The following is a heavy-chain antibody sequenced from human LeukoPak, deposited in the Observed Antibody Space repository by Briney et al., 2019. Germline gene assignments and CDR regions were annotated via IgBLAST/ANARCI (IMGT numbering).Heavy chain of an antibody. CDR1: GGSICSYY. J-gene: IGHJ6*02. V-gene: IGHV4-59*08. Sequence: SETLSLTCTVSGGSICSYYWSWIRQPPGKGLEWIGYIYYSGSTNYNPSLKSRVTISVDTSKNQFSLKLSSVTAADTAVYYCARTVLNLYGMDVWGQGTTVTVSS. CDR3: ARTVLNLYGMDV. D-gene: IGHD4-11*01. CDR2: IYYSGST.